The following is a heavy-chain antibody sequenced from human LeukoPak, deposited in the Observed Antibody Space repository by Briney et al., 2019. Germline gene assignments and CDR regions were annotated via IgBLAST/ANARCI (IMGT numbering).Heavy chain of an antibody. Sequence: ASVKVSCKASGYTFTSYGISWVRQAPGQGLEWMGWISAYNGNTNYAQKLQGRVTMTTDTSTSTAYMELRSLRSDDTAVYYCARGTYGDLYYYYMDVWGKGTTVTVSS. CDR1: GYTFTSYG. J-gene: IGHJ6*03. V-gene: IGHV1-18*01. CDR3: ARGTYGDLYYYYMDV. D-gene: IGHD4-17*01. CDR2: ISAYNGNT.